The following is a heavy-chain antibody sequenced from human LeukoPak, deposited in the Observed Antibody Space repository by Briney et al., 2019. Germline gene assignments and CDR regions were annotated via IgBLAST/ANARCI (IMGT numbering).Heavy chain of an antibody. CDR1: GYTFTGYY. V-gene: IGHV1-2*02. Sequence: ASVKVSCKASGYTFTGYYMHWVRQAPGQGLEWMGWINPNSGGTNYAQKFQGRVTMTRDTSISAAYMELSRLRSDDTAVYYCASSMRWLQLPADYWGQGTLVTVSS. D-gene: IGHD5-24*01. J-gene: IGHJ4*02. CDR2: INPNSGGT. CDR3: ASSMRWLQLPADY.